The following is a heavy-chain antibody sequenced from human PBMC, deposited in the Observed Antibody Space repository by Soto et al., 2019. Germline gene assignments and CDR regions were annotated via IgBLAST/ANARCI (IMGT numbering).Heavy chain of an antibody. J-gene: IGHJ5*02. CDR2: IYYSGST. V-gene: IGHV4-31*03. CDR3: ARVKVVVAATPGKSWFDP. Sequence: SETLSLTCTVSGGSISSGGYYWSWIRQHPGKGLEWIGYIYYSGSTYYNPSLKSRVTISVDTSKNQFYLKLSSVTAADTAVYYCARVKVVVAATPGKSWFDPWGQGTLVTVSS. CDR1: GGSISSGGYY. D-gene: IGHD2-15*01.